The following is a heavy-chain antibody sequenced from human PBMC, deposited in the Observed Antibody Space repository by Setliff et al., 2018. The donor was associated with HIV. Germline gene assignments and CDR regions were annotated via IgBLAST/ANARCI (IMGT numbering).Heavy chain of an antibody. CDR1: GGSISGYY. CDR3: ARFQAWQLGRRGGYYYYMDV. Sequence: SETLSLTCTVSGGSISGYYWSWVRQPPEQRLELIGSIHYSGSSDYKPSLKSRITISVDMSRNQFSLVLSSVTAADTAVYYCARFQAWQLGRRGGYYYYMDVWGKGTTVTVSS. J-gene: IGHJ6*03. CDR2: IHYSGSS. V-gene: IGHV4-59*01. D-gene: IGHD1-1*01.